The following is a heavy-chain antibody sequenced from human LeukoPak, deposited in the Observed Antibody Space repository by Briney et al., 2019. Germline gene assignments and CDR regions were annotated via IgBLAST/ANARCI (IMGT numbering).Heavy chain of an antibody. D-gene: IGHD6-19*01. V-gene: IGHV1-8*03. CDR3: ARAYSSGWYSSRYFDY. Sequence: ASVKVSCKASGYTFTSYDINWVRQATGQGLEWMGWMNPNSGNTGYAQKFQGRVTITRNTSISTAYMELSSLRSEDTAVYYCARAYSSGWYSSRYFDYWGQGTLVTVSS. J-gene: IGHJ4*02. CDR1: GYTFTSYD. CDR2: MNPNSGNT.